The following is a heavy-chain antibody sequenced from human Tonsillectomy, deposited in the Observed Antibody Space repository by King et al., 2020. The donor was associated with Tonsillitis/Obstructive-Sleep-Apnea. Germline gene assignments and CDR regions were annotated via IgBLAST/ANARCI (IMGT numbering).Heavy chain of an antibody. V-gene: IGHV3-48*02. CDR2: ISSSSTTI. Sequence: VQLVESGGGLVQPGGSLRLSCAASGFSFSSLSMNWVRQAPGKGLEWLSYISSSSTTIYYADSVKGRFTISRDNAKNSLYLHMNSLRDEVTAVYYCEREAEWLLRSFACGGRGTLVSVSS. J-gene: IGHJ4*02. D-gene: IGHD5-12*01. CDR1: GFSFSSLS. CDR3: EREAEWLLRSFAC.